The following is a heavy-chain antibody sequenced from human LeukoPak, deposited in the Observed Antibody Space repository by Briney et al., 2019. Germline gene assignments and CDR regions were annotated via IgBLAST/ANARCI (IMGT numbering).Heavy chain of an antibody. V-gene: IGHV3-7*01. J-gene: IGHJ3*02. CDR1: GFTFSSYW. D-gene: IGHD1-26*01. CDR3: ARKRGSYDSFDI. CDR2: IKQDGSEK. Sequence: PGGSLRLTCAASGFTFSSYWMSWVRQAPGKGLEWVANIKQDGSEKYYVDSVKGRFTISRDNAKNSLYLQMDSLRAEDTAVYYCARKRGSYDSFDIWGQGTMVTVSS.